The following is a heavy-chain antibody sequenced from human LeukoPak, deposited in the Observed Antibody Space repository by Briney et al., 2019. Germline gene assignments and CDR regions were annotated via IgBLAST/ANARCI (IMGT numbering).Heavy chain of an antibody. Sequence: PGGSLRLSCAASGFTFSSYAMSWVRQAPGKGLEWVSAISGSGGSTYYADSVKGRFTISRDNSKNTLYLQMNSLRAEDTAVYYCAKDQDYYDSSCYYIGGPVFYWGQGTLVTVSS. J-gene: IGHJ4*02. D-gene: IGHD3-22*01. CDR1: GFTFSSYA. CDR2: ISGSGGST. CDR3: AKDQDYYDSSCYYIGGPVFY. V-gene: IGHV3-23*01.